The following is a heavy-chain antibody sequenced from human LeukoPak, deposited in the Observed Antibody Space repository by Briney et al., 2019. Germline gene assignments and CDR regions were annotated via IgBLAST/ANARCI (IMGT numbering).Heavy chain of an antibody. Sequence: PGGSLRLSCAASGFTFSIYAMSWVRQAPGKGLEWVSAISGSGGSTYYADSVKGRLTISRDNAKNSLYLQMNSLRAEDTAVYYCARLNSGSYERYFDYWGQGTLVTVSS. V-gene: IGHV3-23*01. CDR3: ARLNSGSYERYFDY. CDR2: ISGSGGST. CDR1: GFTFSIYA. J-gene: IGHJ4*02. D-gene: IGHD1-26*01.